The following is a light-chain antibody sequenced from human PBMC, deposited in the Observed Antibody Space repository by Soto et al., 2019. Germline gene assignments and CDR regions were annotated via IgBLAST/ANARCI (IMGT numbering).Light chain of an antibody. CDR2: EVS. J-gene: IGLJ2*01. Sequence: QSALTQPASVSGSPGQSITISCTGTSSDVGAYNYVSGFQQHPGKAPKLMIYEVSNRPSGISSRFSGSKSGNTASLTISGLQAEDDADYYCSSYTSTSTLVFGGGTKLTVL. CDR3: SSYTSTSTLV. V-gene: IGLV2-14*01. CDR1: SSDVGAYNY.